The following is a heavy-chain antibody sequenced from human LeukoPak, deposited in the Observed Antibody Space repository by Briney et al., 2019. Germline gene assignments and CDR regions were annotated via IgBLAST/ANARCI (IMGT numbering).Heavy chain of an antibody. V-gene: IGHV4-59*01. CDR2: IYYSGST. Sequence: SETLSLTCTVSGGSISSYYWSWIRQPPGKELEWIGYIYYSGSTNYNPSLKSRVTISVDTSKNQFSLKLSSVTAADTAVYYCARGSPEAYFGVWGQGTTVTVSS. CDR1: GGSISSYY. D-gene: IGHD3-9*01. CDR3: ARGSPEAYFGV. J-gene: IGHJ6*02.